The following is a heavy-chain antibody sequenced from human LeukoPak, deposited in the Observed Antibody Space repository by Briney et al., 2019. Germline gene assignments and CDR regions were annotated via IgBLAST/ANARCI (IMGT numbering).Heavy chain of an antibody. CDR1: GYTFTTYY. CDR3: ARDRWSEGYYDILSGYYDAFDI. D-gene: IGHD3-9*01. V-gene: IGHV1-46*01. CDR2: INLSGGIT. Sequence: ASVKVSCKASGYTFTTYYMHWVRQAPGQGLEWMGIINLSGGITNYAQKFQGRVTMTRDMSTSTVYMELGSLRSEDTAVYYCARDRWSEGYYDILSGYYDAFDIWGQGTMVTVSS. J-gene: IGHJ3*02.